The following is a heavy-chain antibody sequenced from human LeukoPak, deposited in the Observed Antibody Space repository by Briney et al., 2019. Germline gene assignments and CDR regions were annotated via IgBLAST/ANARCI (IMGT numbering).Heavy chain of an antibody. D-gene: IGHD7-27*01. J-gene: IGHJ4*02. CDR1: GFTFSSYW. CDR3: SSGDEFDY. Sequence: GGSLRLSCAASGFTFSSYWMSWVRQAPGKGLEWVANIKQDGSEKYYVDSVKGRFTISRDNAKNSVYLQMNSLRAEDTAIYYCSSGDEFDYWGQGTLVTVSS. V-gene: IGHV3-7*01. CDR2: IKQDGSEK.